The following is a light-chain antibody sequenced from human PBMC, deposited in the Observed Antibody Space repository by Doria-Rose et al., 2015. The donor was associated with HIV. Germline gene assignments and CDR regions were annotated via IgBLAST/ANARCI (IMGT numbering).Light chain of an antibody. CDR1: QSFSSTY. Sequence: TQSPGTLSLSPGERATLSCRASQSFSSTYLAWYQQKPGQTTSLLIYDASTRATGIPDRFSASGSGTDFTLTINRLEPEDFALYYCHQYGTSWTFGQGTKVEI. V-gene: IGKV3-20*01. J-gene: IGKJ1*01. CDR3: HQYGTSWT. CDR2: DAS.